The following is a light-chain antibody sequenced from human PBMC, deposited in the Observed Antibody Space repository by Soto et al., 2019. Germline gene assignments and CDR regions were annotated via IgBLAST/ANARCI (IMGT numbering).Light chain of an antibody. CDR1: QSFIHSNGNTY. Sequence: DVVMTQSPLSLPVTLGQPASISCRSTQSFIHSNGNTYLTRFQQRPGQSPRRLIYQVFNRDSGVPDRFSGSGSGTDFTLKISRVEAEDVGVYYCMQGSLWPFTFGQGTRLEIK. CDR2: QVF. J-gene: IGKJ2*01. V-gene: IGKV2-30*02. CDR3: MQGSLWPFT.